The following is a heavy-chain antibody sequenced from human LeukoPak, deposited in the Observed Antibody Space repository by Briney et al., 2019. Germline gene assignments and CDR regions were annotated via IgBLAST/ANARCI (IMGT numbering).Heavy chain of an antibody. CDR3: ARDYRETQRRSMRRYYYYYMDV. J-gene: IGHJ6*03. CDR2: IYYSGST. Sequence: SETLSLTCTVSGGSISSSSYYWGWIRQPPGKGLEWIGSIYYSGSTYYHPSLKSRVTISVDTSKNQFSLKLSSVTAADTAVYYCARDYRETQRRSMRRYYYYYMDVWGKGTTVTVSS. CDR1: GGSISSSSYY. D-gene: IGHD3-10*01. V-gene: IGHV4-39*07.